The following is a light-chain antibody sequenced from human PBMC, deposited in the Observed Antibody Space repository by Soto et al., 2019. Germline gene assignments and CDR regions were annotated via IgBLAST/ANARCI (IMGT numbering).Light chain of an antibody. Sequence: EIVLTQSPGTLSLSPGERATLSCRASQSVSSGDLAWYQQKPGLAPRLLIYGASSRATGIPDRFSGSGSGTDFTLTISRLEPEDFAVYYCQQYGSSPRTFDQGTTVEIK. J-gene: IGKJ1*01. V-gene: IGKV3-20*01. CDR2: GAS. CDR3: QQYGSSPRT. CDR1: QSVSSGD.